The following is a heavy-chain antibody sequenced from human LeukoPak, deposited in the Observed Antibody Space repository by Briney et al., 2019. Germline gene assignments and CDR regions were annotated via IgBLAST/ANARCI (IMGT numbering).Heavy chain of an antibody. CDR3: ARDLPGTYYDILTGYYAYYYYYYMDV. V-gene: IGHV1-18*04. CDR1: GYSFTSHY. CDR2: ISAYNGNT. J-gene: IGHJ6*03. Sequence: ASVKVSCKASGYSFTSHYMHWVRQAPGQGLEWMGWISAYNGNTNYAQKLQGRVTMTTDTSTSTAYMELRSLRSDDTAVYYCARDLPGTYYDILTGYYAYYYYYYMDVWGKGTTVTISS. D-gene: IGHD3-9*01.